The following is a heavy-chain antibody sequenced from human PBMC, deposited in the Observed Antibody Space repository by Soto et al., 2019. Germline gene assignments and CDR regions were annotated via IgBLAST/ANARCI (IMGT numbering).Heavy chain of an antibody. Sequence: QLQLQESGSGLVKPSQTLSLTCAVSGGSISSGGYSWSWIRQPPGKGLEWIGYIDPSGSTYYNPSLKTPVTISVDRSKNLFSLEQSSVTAADTAVYYCARVPDRWGQGTLVTVSS. D-gene: IGHD2-2*01. CDR1: GGSISSGGYS. CDR2: IDPSGST. CDR3: ARVPDR. V-gene: IGHV4-30-2*01. J-gene: IGHJ5*02.